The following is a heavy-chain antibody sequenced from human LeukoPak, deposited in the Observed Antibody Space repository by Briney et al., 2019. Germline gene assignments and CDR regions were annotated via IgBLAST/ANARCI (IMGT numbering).Heavy chain of an antibody. CDR2: ISNDGATE. CDR3: ATLRDIVVVATTPTDV. Sequence: GGSLRLSCVASGFNFSPYAVHWVRQAPGKGLEWVAIISNDGATESYTDSVKGRFTISRDNFKNTLYLQMNGLRLEDTAVYYCATLRDIVVVATTPTDVWGKGTTVIVSS. J-gene: IGHJ6*04. CDR1: GFNFSPYA. V-gene: IGHV3-30-3*01. D-gene: IGHD2-2*01.